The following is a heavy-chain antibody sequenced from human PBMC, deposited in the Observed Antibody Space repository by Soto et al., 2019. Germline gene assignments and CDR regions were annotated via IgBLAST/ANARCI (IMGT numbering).Heavy chain of an antibody. CDR2: IKVDSGYT. CDR1: GYRFIKYG. D-gene: IGHD3-9*01. CDR3: ATSYDTGFDP. Sequence: QLQLVQSAAEVKKPGASVRVSCKAYGYRFIKYGISWIRQAPEQGLEWMGWIKVDSGYTNYAQKFQGRVTMTADTSSDTAFMELRSLRLDDTAVYFCATSYDTGFDPWGQGTLVSVSS. V-gene: IGHV1-18*04. J-gene: IGHJ5*02.